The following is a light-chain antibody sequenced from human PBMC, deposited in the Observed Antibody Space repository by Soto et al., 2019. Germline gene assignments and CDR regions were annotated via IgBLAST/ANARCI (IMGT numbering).Light chain of an antibody. CDR3: QQYDILPIT. Sequence: DIQMTQSPSSLFASVGDRVTITCQATQDINIYLNWYQQKPGKAPNLLIYDASNLEIGVPPRFSGSGSGTHFTFTISSLQTEDIGTYYYQQYDILPITFGRGTRLEIK. J-gene: IGKJ5*01. V-gene: IGKV1-33*01. CDR2: DAS. CDR1: QDINIY.